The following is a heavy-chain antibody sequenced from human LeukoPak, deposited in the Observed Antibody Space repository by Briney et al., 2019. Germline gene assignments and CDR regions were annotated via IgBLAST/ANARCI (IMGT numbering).Heavy chain of an antibody. V-gene: IGHV3-43*02. D-gene: IGHD6-13*01. CDR2: ISGDGGST. CDR1: GFTFDDYA. CDR3: AKVMGAYSSSWYAFDY. Sequence: GGSLRLSCAASGFTFDDYAMHWVRQAPGKGLEWVSLISGDGGSTYYADSVKGRFTISRDNSKNSLYLQINSLRTEDTALYYCAKVMGAYSSSWYAFDYWGQGTLVTVSS. J-gene: IGHJ4*02.